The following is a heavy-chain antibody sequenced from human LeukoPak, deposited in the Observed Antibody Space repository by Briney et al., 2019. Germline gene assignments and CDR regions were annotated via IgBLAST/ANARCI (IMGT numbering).Heavy chain of an antibody. J-gene: IGHJ5*02. CDR1: GYTFTSYG. Sequence: ASVKVSCKASGYTFTSYGISWVRQAPGQGLEWMEWISAYNGNTNYAQKLQGRVTMTTDTSTSTAYMELRSLRSDDTAVYYCARALRILGYCSSISCLENWFDPWGQGTLVTVSS. CDR3: ARALRILGYCSSISCLENWFDP. CDR2: ISAYNGNT. V-gene: IGHV1-18*01. D-gene: IGHD2-2*01.